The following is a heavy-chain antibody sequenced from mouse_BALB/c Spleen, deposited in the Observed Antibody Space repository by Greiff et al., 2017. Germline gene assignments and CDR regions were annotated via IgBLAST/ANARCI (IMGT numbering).Heavy chain of an antibody. Sequence: EVKLQESGPGLVKPSQSLSLTCTVTGYSITSDYAWNWIRQFPGNKLEWMGYISYSGSTSYNPSLKSRISITRDTSKNQFFLQLNSVTTEDTATYYGARRNYYGSSMDYWGQGTSVTVSS. V-gene: IGHV3-2*02. CDR3: ARRNYYGSSMDY. J-gene: IGHJ4*01. CDR1: GYSITSDYA. D-gene: IGHD1-1*01. CDR2: ISYSGST.